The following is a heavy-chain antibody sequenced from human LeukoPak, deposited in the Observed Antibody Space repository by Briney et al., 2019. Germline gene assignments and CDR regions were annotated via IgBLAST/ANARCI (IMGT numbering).Heavy chain of an antibody. V-gene: IGHV4-34*01. CDR2: INHSGST. CDR1: GGSFSGYY. Sequence: PSETLSLTCAVYGGSFSGYYWSWIRQPPGKGLEWIGEINHSGSTNYNPSLKSRVTISVDTSKNQFSLKLSSVTAADTAVYYCARQVMSYYYGSGSYYNHNWFDPWGQGTLVTVSS. CDR3: ARQVMSYYYGSGSYYNHNWFDP. J-gene: IGHJ5*02. D-gene: IGHD3-10*01.